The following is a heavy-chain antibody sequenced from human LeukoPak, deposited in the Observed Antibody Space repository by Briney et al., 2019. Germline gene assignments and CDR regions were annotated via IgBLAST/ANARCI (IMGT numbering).Heavy chain of an antibody. V-gene: IGHV1-24*01. Sequence: ASVKVSCKVSGYTLTELSMHWVRQAPGKGLEWMGGFDPENGETIYAQKFQGRVTMTEDTSTDTAYMELSSLRSEDTAVYYCATGVNYGSGSYIFDYWGQGTLVTVSS. CDR2: FDPENGET. J-gene: IGHJ4*02. CDR3: ATGVNYGSGSYIFDY. D-gene: IGHD3-10*01. CDR1: GYTLTELS.